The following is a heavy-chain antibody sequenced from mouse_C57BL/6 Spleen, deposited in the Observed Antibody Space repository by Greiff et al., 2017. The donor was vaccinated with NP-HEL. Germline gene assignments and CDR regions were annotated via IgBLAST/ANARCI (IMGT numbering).Heavy chain of an antibody. CDR2: IYPRSGNT. Sequence: VQLQQSGAELARPGASVKLSCKASGYTFTSYGISWVKQRTGQGLEWIGEIYPRSGNTYYNEKFKGEATLTADKSSSTEYMELRSLTSEDAAVYFCARSTGTPGRYFDVWGTGTTVTVSS. CDR1: GYTFTSYG. J-gene: IGHJ1*03. CDR3: ARSTGTPGRYFDV. D-gene: IGHD4-1*02. V-gene: IGHV1-81*01.